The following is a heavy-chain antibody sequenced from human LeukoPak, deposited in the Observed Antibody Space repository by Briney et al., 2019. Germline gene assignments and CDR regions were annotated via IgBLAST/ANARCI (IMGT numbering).Heavy chain of an antibody. CDR3: ARKGLNCRRLFFFDY. Sequence: GESLKISCQGSGYSFTSYWIGWVRQIPRKGVEWVGIIWSGDSETRYSPSFQGQVTISADTSISTAYLQWSSLKASDTALYYCARKGLNCRRLFFFDYWGQGSLVTVSS. J-gene: IGHJ4*02. CDR2: IWSGDSET. V-gene: IGHV5-51*01. D-gene: IGHD3/OR15-3a*01. CDR1: GYSFTSYW.